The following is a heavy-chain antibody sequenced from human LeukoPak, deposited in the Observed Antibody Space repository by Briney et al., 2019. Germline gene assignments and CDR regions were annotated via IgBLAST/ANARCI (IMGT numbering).Heavy chain of an antibody. V-gene: IGHV3-30*18. CDR2: ISYDGSNK. CDR3: AKVGVRYSSGWSLPNFDY. CDR1: GFTFSSYG. D-gene: IGHD6-19*01. J-gene: IGHJ4*02. Sequence: PGGSLRLSCAASGFTFSSYGMHWVRQAPGKGLEWVAVISYDGSNKYYADSVKGRFTISRDNSKNTLYLQMNSLRAEDTAVYYCAKVGVRYSSGWSLPNFDYWGQGTLVTVSS.